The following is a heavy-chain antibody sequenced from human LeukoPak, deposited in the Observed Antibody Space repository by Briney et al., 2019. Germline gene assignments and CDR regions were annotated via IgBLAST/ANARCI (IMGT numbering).Heavy chain of an antibody. Sequence: SETLSLTCTVSGGSLSNYYWSWIRQPPGKGLEWIGSIYYSGSTYYNPSLKSRVTISVDTSKNQFSLKLSSVTAADTAVYYCARHTAGTFDYWGQGTLVTVSS. CDR3: ARHTAGTFDY. CDR1: GGSLSNYY. J-gene: IGHJ4*02. D-gene: IGHD6-13*01. V-gene: IGHV4-39*01. CDR2: IYYSGST.